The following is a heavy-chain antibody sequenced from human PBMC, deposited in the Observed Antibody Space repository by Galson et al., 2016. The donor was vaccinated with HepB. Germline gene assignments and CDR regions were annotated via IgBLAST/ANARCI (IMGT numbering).Heavy chain of an antibody. CDR2: ISAYNAYR. CDR3: ARSGDGNWFES. D-gene: IGHD2-21*02. CDR1: GYTFTSYG. J-gene: IGHJ5*01. Sequence: SVKVSCKASGYTFTSYGIGWVRQAPGQGLEWMGWISAYNAYRDYPQKLQGRVTMTTDTSTSTAYMELSSLRSDDTAVYYCARSGDGNWFESWGQVTLVTVSS. V-gene: IGHV1-18*04.